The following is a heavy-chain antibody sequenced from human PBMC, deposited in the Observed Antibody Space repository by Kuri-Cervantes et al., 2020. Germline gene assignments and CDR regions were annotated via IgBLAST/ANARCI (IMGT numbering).Heavy chain of an antibody. D-gene: IGHD3-9*01. V-gene: IGHV3-74*01. CDR2: TNSDGSST. Sequence: GGSLRLSCAASGFTFSSYWMHWVRQAPGKGLVWVSRTNSDGSSTSYADSVKGRFTISRDNSKNTLYLQMNSLRAEDTAVYYCAKDIGLRYFDWLGPDYWGQGTLVTVSS. CDR1: GFTFSSYW. J-gene: IGHJ4*02. CDR3: AKDIGLRYFDWLGPDY.